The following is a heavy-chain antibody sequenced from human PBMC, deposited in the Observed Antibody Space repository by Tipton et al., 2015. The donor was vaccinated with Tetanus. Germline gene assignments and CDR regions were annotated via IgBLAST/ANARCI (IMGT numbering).Heavy chain of an antibody. D-gene: IGHD2-15*01. CDR2: IIPIFGTA. V-gene: IGHV1-69*01. J-gene: IGHJ6*02. CDR3: AGIYCSGGSCPRNYYYYYGMDV. CDR1: GGTFSSYA. Sequence: QLVQSGPEVKKPGSSVKVSCKAYGGTFSSYAISWVRQAPGQGLEWMGGIIPIFGTANYAQKFQGRVTITADESTSTAYMELSSLRSEDTAVYYCAGIYCSGGSCPRNYYYYYGMDVWGQGTTVTVSS.